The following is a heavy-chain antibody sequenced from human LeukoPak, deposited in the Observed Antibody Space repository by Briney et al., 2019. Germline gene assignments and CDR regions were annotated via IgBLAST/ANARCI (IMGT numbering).Heavy chain of an antibody. CDR3: AKGGKWDVTPFDY. D-gene: IGHD1-26*01. CDR2: INTDGSST. V-gene: IGHV3-74*01. J-gene: IGHJ4*02. Sequence: GGSLRLSCAASGFTFNSYWMHWVRQAPGKGLLWVSRINTDGSSTHYADSVKGRLTISRDNAKNMLYLQMNGLRAEDTAVYYCAKGGKWDVTPFDYWGQGTLVTVSS. CDR1: GFTFNSYW.